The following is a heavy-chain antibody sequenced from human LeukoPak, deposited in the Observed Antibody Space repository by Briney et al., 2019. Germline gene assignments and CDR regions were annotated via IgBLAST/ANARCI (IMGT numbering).Heavy chain of an antibody. CDR3: ARGVAS. V-gene: IGHV3-30-3*01. Sequence: GRSLRLSCAASGFTFSSYALHWVRQAPGKGLEWVAVILYDGSNEYYADSVKGRFTISRDNSKNTLYLQMNSLRAEDTAVYYCARGVASWGQGTLVTVSS. CDR2: ILYDGSNE. CDR1: GFTFSSYA. D-gene: IGHD2-8*01. J-gene: IGHJ4*02.